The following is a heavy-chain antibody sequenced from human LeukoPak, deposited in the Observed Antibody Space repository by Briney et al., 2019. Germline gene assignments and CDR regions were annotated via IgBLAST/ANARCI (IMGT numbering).Heavy chain of an antibody. V-gene: IGHV1-69*01. CDR1: GGTFSSYA. CDR3: ARAKITIFGVVIKSRYYYYMDV. D-gene: IGHD3-3*01. J-gene: IGHJ6*03. CDR2: IIPIFGTA. Sequence: SVKVSCKASGGTFSSYAISWVRQAPGQGLEWMGGIIPIFGTANYAQKFQGRVTITADESTSTAYMELSSLRSEDTAVYYCARAKITIFGVVIKSRYYYYMDVWGKGTTVTVSS.